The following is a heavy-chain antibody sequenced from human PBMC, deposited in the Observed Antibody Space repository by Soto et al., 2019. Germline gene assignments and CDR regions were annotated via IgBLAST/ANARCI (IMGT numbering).Heavy chain of an antibody. CDR1: GFAFSSYW. Sequence: LRLSCAASGFAFSSYWMIWVRQAPGKGPEWVANIKEDGSEQYYVDSVKGRFTISRDSAKNSLYLQMNSLRAEDTAIYYCARKAFDYDFPGCWGQGALVTVSS. J-gene: IGHJ4*02. CDR2: IKEDGSEQ. V-gene: IGHV3-7*01. CDR3: ARKAFDYDFPGC. D-gene: IGHD3-22*01.